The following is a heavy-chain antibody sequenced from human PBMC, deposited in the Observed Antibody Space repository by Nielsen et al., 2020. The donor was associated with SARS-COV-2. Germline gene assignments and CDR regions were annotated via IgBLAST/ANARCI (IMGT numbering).Heavy chain of an antibody. V-gene: IGHV3-74*01. CDR1: GFTFSIYW. Sequence: GGSLRLSCAASGFTFSIYWIHWVRQAPGKGLAWVSRIKSDGSGTIYADSVEGRFTISRDNAKNTLYLQMNSLRAEDTAVYYCARAGFLEWNPFDYWGQGTLVTVSS. D-gene: IGHD3-3*01. J-gene: IGHJ4*02. CDR3: ARAGFLEWNPFDY. CDR2: IKSDGSGT.